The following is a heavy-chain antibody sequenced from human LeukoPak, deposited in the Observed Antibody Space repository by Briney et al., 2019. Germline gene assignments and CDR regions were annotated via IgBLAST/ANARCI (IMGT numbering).Heavy chain of an antibody. Sequence: SETLSLTCTVSGGSISSYYWSWIRQPPGKGLEWIGYIYYSGSANYHPSLKSRVTLSVDTSKNQFSLKLSSVTAADTAVYYCAGSSGWYWYFDLWGRGTLVTVSS. CDR3: AGSSGWYWYFDL. J-gene: IGHJ2*01. D-gene: IGHD6-19*01. V-gene: IGHV4-59*08. CDR1: GGSISSYY. CDR2: IYYSGSA.